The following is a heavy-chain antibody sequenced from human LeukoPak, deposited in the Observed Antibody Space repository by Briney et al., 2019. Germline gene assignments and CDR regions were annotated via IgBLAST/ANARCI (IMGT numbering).Heavy chain of an antibody. D-gene: IGHD4-17*01. J-gene: IGHJ4*02. CDR2: IKQEGSEK. CDR1: GFTFSSNW. CDR3: ARDTARTLTTYLGYFDY. V-gene: IGHV3-7*01. Sequence: PGGSLRLSCAASGFTFSSNWMSWVRQAPGKRLEWVANIKQEGSEKYYVDSVKGRFTISRDNAKNSLYLQMNSLRAEDTAVYYCARDTARTLTTYLGYFDYWGQGTLVTVSS.